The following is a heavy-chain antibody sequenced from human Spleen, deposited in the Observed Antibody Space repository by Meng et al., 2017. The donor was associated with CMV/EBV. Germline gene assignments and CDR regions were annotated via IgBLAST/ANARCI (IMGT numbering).Heavy chain of an antibody. CDR3: ARDPYATGWAG. D-gene: IGHD6-19*01. J-gene: IGHJ4*02. CDR2: IYHSGGT. Sequence: QVPLQESGPGPVTPSGTLSVPGAFLGSSISISTWWSWVRQPPGKGLEWIGEIYHSGGTNYNPSLRGRVTISLDKSKNQFSPTLRSVTAADTAVYYCARDPYATGWAGWGQGTLVTVSS. V-gene: IGHV4-4*02. CDR1: GSSISISTW.